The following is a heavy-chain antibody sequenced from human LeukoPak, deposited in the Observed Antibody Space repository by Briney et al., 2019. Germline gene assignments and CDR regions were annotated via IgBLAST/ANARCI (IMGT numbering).Heavy chain of an antibody. CDR1: GYTFTSYG. Sequence: ASVKVSYKASGYTFTSYGISWVRQAPGQGLEWMGWISAYNGNTNYAQKLQGRVTMTTDTSTSTAYMELRSLSSDDTAVYYCARDLFCSSTSCYNAFDIWGQGTMVTVSS. V-gene: IGHV1-18*01. CDR2: ISAYNGNT. CDR3: ARDLFCSSTSCYNAFDI. D-gene: IGHD2-2*01. J-gene: IGHJ3*02.